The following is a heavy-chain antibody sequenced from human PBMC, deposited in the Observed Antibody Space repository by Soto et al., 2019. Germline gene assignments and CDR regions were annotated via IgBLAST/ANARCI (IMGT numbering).Heavy chain of an antibody. CDR2: IKPDGSAT. Sequence: GGSLRLSCAVSGFTFGSYWMNWVRLIPGKGLEWVAYIKPDGSATYYVDSVKGQVTISADKSISSAYLQWSSLRASDTAMYYCARGGVSTRTFDYWGQGTPVTVSS. D-gene: IGHD3-3*01. V-gene: IGHV3-7*03. CDR1: GFTFGSYW. CDR3: ARGGVSTRTFDY. J-gene: IGHJ4*02.